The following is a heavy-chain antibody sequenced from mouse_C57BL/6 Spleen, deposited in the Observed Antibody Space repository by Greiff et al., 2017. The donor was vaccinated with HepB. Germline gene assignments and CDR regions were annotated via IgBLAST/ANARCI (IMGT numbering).Heavy chain of an antibody. J-gene: IGHJ2*01. V-gene: IGHV1-76*01. CDR2: IYPGSGNT. CDR1: GYTFTDYY. Sequence: VQLVESGAELVRPGASVKLSCKASGYTFTDYYINWVKQRPGQGLEWIARIYPGSGNTYYNEKFKGKATLTAEKSSSTAYMQLSSLTSEDSAVYFCARLDGSSYFDYWGQGTTLTVSS. CDR3: ARLDGSSYFDY. D-gene: IGHD1-1*01.